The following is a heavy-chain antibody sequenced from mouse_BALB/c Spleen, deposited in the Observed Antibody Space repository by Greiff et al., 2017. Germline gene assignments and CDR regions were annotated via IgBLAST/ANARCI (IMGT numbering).Heavy chain of an antibody. CDR2: ISYSGST. J-gene: IGHJ4*01. Sequence: VQLQQSGPGLVKPSQSLSLTCTVTGYSITSDYAWNWIRQFPGNKLEWMGYISYSGSTSYNPSLKSRISITRDTSKNQFFLQLNSVTTEDTATYYCARGWLPHYYAMDYWGQGTSVTVSS. D-gene: IGHD2-3*01. CDR1: GYSITSDYA. CDR3: ARGWLPHYYAMDY. V-gene: IGHV3-2*02.